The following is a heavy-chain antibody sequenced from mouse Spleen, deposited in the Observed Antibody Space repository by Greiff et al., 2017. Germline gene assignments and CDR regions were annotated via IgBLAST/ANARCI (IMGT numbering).Heavy chain of an antibody. CDR1: GFTFSSYG. J-gene: IGHJ4*01. Sequence: EVKLVESGGDLVKPGGSLKLSCAASGFTFSSYGMSWVRQTPDKRLEWVATISSGGSYTYYPDSVKGRFTISRDNAKNTLYLQMSSLKSEDTAMYYCARPIYYDYDVRYAMDYWGQGTSVTVSS. CDR3: ARPIYYDYDVRYAMDY. D-gene: IGHD2-4*01. V-gene: IGHV5-6*01. CDR2: ISSGGSYT.